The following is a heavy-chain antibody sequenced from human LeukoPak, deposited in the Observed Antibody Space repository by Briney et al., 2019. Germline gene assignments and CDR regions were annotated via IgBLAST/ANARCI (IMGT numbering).Heavy chain of an antibody. V-gene: IGHV1-8*01. J-gene: IGHJ5*02. CDR1: GYPFSTYE. CDR3: ARGPRNDP. Sequence: ASVEVSCKTSGYPFSTYEINWVRRAAGQGLEWMGWVHPNSGSTAYAQKFQGRVTMTRDTSISTAYMELSGLRSDDTAVYFCARGPRNDPWGQGTLVTVSS. D-gene: IGHD1-14*01. CDR2: VHPNSGST.